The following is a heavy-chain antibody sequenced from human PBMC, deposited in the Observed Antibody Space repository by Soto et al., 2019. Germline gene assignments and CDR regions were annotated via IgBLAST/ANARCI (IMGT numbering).Heavy chain of an antibody. J-gene: IGHJ4*02. Sequence: TGGSLRLSCAASGVTFSSYAMSWVRQAPGKGLEWVSAISGSGGSTYYADSVKGRFTISRDNSKNTLYLQMNSLRAEDTAVYYCAKFGYSSSAAPYYFDYWGQGTLVTVS. D-gene: IGHD6-13*01. CDR3: AKFGYSSSAAPYYFDY. CDR1: GVTFSSYA. CDR2: ISGSGGST. V-gene: IGHV3-23*01.